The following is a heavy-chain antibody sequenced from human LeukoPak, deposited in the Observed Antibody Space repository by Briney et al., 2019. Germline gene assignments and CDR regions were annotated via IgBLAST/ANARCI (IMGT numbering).Heavy chain of an antibody. CDR3: ARADTAMVPPDY. V-gene: IGHV5-51*01. Sequence: PGESLKIFCKGSGYSFASYWIGWVRQMPGKGLEWMGIIYPGDSDTRYSPSFQGQVTISADKSISTAYLQWSSLKASVTAMYYCARADTAMVPPDYWGQGTLVTVSS. CDR2: IYPGDSDT. J-gene: IGHJ4*02. D-gene: IGHD5-18*01. CDR1: GYSFASYW.